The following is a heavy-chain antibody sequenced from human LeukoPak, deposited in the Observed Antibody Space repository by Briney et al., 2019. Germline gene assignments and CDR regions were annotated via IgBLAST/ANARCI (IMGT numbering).Heavy chain of an antibody. Sequence: GGSLRLSCLGSGFTFRNYPMYWVRQAPGKGLEWMAVISYDGNTKYYADSVKGRFTLSRDNSKNTVYLQVDSLRSEDTAVYYCAREAIVGATWGYFDYWGQGTLVTVSS. CDR3: AREAIVGATWGYFDY. CDR2: ISYDGNTK. D-gene: IGHD1-26*01. J-gene: IGHJ4*02. CDR1: GFTFRNYP. V-gene: IGHV3-30*04.